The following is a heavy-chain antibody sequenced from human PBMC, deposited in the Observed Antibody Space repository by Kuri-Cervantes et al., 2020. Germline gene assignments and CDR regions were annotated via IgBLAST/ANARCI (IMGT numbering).Heavy chain of an antibody. CDR2: INHSGGT. CDR1: GGPFSGYY. Sequence: SETLSLTCAVYGGPFSGYYWSWIRQPPGKGLEWIGEINHSGGTNYNPSLKSRVTISVDKSKNQFSLKLRSVTAADTAVYYCARSGVEAMAPDYWGQGTLVTVSS. CDR3: ARSGVEAMAPDY. J-gene: IGHJ4*02. D-gene: IGHD5-18*01. V-gene: IGHV4-34*01.